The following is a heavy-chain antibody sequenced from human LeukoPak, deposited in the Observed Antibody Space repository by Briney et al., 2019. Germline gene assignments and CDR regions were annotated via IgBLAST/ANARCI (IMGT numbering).Heavy chain of an antibody. CDR3: ARRGSARTLDY. V-gene: IGHV4-34*01. D-gene: IGHD3-16*01. CDR2: INHSGST. Sequence: PSETLSLTSAVYGESFSGYYWNWIRQSPGKGLEWIGEINHSGSTNYNPSLKSRVTVSVDTSKNQFFLKLRSVTAADTAMYYCARRGSARTLDYWGQGTLVTVSS. CDR1: GESFSGYY. J-gene: IGHJ4*02.